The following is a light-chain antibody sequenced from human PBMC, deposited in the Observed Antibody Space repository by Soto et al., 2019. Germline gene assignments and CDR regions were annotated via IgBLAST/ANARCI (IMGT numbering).Light chain of an antibody. Sequence: QSALTQPASVYGSPGQSITISCTGTSSDVGGYNYVSWYQHHPGKAPKLLIYDVSNGPSGVSNRFFGSKSGNTASLTISGLQPEDEADYYCSSYTSSSTRVFGTGTKLTVL. CDR1: SSDVGGYNY. V-gene: IGLV2-14*03. J-gene: IGLJ1*01. CDR2: DVS. CDR3: SSYTSSSTRV.